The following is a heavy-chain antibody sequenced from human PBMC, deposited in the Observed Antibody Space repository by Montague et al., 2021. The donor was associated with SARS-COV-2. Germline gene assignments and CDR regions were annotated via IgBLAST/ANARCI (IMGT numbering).Heavy chain of an antibody. D-gene: IGHD3-22*01. CDR1: GGSISSYY. CDR2: IYYSGST. Sequence: SETLSLTCTVSGGSISSYYRSWIRQPPGKGLEWIGYIYYSGSTNYNPSLKSRVTISVDTSKNQFSLKLSSVTAADTAVYYCARHPGITMIVVVIPSAFDIWGQGTMVTVSS. CDR3: ARHPGITMIVVVIPSAFDI. V-gene: IGHV4-59*08. J-gene: IGHJ3*02.